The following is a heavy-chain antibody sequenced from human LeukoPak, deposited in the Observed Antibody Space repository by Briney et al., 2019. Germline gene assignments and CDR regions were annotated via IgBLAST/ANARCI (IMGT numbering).Heavy chain of an antibody. CDR2: ISGSGGST. D-gene: IGHD6-19*01. CDR1: GFTFSSYA. V-gene: IGHV3-23*01. CDR3: AARSGRFYFDY. Sequence: GGSLRLSCAASGFTFSSYAMSWVRQAPGKGLEWVSTISGSGGSTYYADSVKGRFTISRDNSKNTLYLQMNTMRAEDTAVYYCAARSGRFYFDYWGQGTLVTVSS. J-gene: IGHJ4*02.